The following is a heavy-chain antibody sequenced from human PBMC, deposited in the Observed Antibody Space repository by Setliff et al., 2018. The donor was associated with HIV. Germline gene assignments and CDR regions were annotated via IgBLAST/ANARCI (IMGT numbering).Heavy chain of an antibody. J-gene: IGHJ4*02. CDR3: ARTACSLAMGCYFDF. CDR2: IGYSGTPI. Sequence: PGGSLRLSCAASGFGFSGYFMSWIRQTPRKGLEWISYIGYSGTPIYYADSVKGRFTISRDNAENSLYLQMNSRRAEDTAVYYCARTACSLAMGCYFDFWGRGTLVTVSS. D-gene: IGHD2-8*01. V-gene: IGHV3-11*04. CDR1: GFGFSGYF.